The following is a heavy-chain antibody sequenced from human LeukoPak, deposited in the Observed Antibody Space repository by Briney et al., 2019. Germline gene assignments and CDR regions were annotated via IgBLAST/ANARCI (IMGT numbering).Heavy chain of an antibody. V-gene: IGHV3-15*01. J-gene: IGHJ4*02. Sequence: TGGSLRLSCAASGFSFSKACMCCVRHAPGGRPEWGCRIKSKTDDGTTDYAAPVKGRFTISRDHSKNTLYLQMNRLKTEDRAVYYCITDPRVLVLPAVNYWGQRTLVTVSS. D-gene: IGHD2-2*01. CDR1: GFSFSKAC. CDR2: IKSKTDDGTT. CDR3: ITDPRVLVLPAVNY.